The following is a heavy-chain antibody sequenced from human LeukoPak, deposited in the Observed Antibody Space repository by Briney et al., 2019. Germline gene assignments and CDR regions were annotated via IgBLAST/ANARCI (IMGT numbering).Heavy chain of an antibody. D-gene: IGHD3-22*01. Sequence: SVKVSCKASGGTFSSYAISWVRQAPGQGLEWMGRIIPILGIANYAQKFQGRVTITADKSTSTAYMELSSLRSEDTAVYYCARDYDCSGYLGYWGQGTLVTVSS. CDR2: IIPILGIA. CDR3: ARDYDCSGYLGY. J-gene: IGHJ4*02. CDR1: GGTFSSYA. V-gene: IGHV1-69*04.